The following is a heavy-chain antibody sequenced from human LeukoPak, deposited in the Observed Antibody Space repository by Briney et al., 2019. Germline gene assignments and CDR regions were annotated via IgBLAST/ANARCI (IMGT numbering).Heavy chain of an antibody. D-gene: IGHD3-22*01. CDR1: GFTFSSYP. CDR2: ISGAGGAT. CDR3: AKSQEDDSSGYYYSNFDS. J-gene: IGHJ4*02. V-gene: IGHV3-23*01. Sequence: GGSLRLSCLASGFTFSSYPISWVRQAPGKGLEWVSAISGAGGATYYGNSVKGRFTFSRDNSKNTLYLQMNSLRVEDTAVYYCAKSQEDDSSGYYYSNFDSWGQGTLVTVSS.